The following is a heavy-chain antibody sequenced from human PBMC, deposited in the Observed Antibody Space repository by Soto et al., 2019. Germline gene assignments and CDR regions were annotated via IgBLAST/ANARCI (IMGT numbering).Heavy chain of an antibody. CDR1: GYTFTSYA. CDR2: MNPNSGNT. CDR3: ARGLYYGSGSYYERPTTY. Sequence: GASVKVSSKASGYTFTSYAMNWVRQATGQGLEWMGWMNPNSGNTGYAQKFQGRVTMTRNTSISTAYMELSSLRSEDTAVYYCARGLYYGSGSYYERPTTYWGQGTLVTVSS. D-gene: IGHD3-10*01. V-gene: IGHV1-8*01. J-gene: IGHJ4*02.